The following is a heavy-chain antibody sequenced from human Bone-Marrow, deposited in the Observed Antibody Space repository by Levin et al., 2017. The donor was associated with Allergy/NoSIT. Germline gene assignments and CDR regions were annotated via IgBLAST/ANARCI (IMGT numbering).Heavy chain of an antibody. CDR2: ITSSSSYI. CDR1: GFTFSTYT. J-gene: IGHJ5*02. V-gene: IGHV3-21*01. Sequence: ETLSLTCAASGFTFSTYTMNWVRQAPGKGLDWVSSITSSSSYIYYADSVKGRFTISRDNAKNSLYLQMNSLRVEDTAVYYCARGLEYSGLPWGQGTLVTVP. D-gene: IGHD5-12*01. CDR3: ARGLEYSGLP.